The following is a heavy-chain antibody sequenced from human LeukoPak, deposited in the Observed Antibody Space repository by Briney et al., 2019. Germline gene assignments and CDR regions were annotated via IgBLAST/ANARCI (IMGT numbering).Heavy chain of an antibody. Sequence: GGSLRLSCAASGFTVSSNYMSWVRQAPGKGLEWVSVIYSGGSTYYADSVKGRFTISRDNSKNTLYLQMNSLRAEDTAVYYCAKDPSSYYYDSSGYYPGYWGQEPWSPSPQ. CDR3: AKDPSSYYYDSSGYYPGY. V-gene: IGHV3-53*05. CDR2: IYSGGST. J-gene: IGHJ4*01. D-gene: IGHD3-22*01. CDR1: GFTVSSNY.